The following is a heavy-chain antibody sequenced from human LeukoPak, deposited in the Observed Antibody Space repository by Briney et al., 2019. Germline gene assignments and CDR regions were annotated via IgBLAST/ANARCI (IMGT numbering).Heavy chain of an antibody. CDR1: GGSIFADY. Sequence: SETLSLTCSVSGGSIFADYWSWIRQPAGKGLEWIGRIYTSGSTNYNPSLKSRVTISVDTSKNQFSLKLSSVTAADTAVYYCARAGYYGSGSYRSYYYYYMDVWGKGTTVTISS. D-gene: IGHD3-10*01. CDR2: IYTSGST. V-gene: IGHV4-4*07. J-gene: IGHJ6*03. CDR3: ARAGYYGSGSYRSYYYYYMDV.